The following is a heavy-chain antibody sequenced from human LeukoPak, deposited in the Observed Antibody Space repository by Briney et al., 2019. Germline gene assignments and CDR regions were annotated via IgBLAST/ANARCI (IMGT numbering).Heavy chain of an antibody. J-gene: IGHJ4*02. V-gene: IGHV3-30-3*01. D-gene: IGHD3-22*01. CDR2: ISYDGSNK. CDR1: GFTFSSYA. Sequence: GGSLRLSCAASGFTFSSYAMHWVRQAPGKGLEWVAVISYDGSNKYYADSVKGRFTISRDNSKSTLYLQMNSLRAEDTAVYYCARGLAPYYYDSSGYGYWGQGTLVTVSS. CDR3: ARGLAPYYYDSSGYGY.